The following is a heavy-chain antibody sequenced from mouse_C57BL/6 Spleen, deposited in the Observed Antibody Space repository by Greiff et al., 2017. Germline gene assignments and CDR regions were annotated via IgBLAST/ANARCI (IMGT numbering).Heavy chain of an antibody. V-gene: IGHV5-4*01. D-gene: IGHD2-12*01. Sequence: EVKLMESGGGLVKPGGSLKLSCAASGFTFSSYAMSWVRQTPEKRLEWVATISDGGSYTYYPDNVKGRFTISRDNAKNNLYLQMSHLKSEDTAMYYCARDPYYSYFDYWGQGTTLTVSS. J-gene: IGHJ2*01. CDR2: ISDGGSYT. CDR3: ARDPYYSYFDY. CDR1: GFTFSSYA.